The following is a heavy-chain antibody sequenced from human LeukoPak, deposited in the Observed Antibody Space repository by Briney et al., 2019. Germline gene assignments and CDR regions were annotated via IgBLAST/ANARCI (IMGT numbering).Heavy chain of an antibody. CDR1: GYTFSSYT. J-gene: IGHJ4*02. V-gene: IGHV1-18*01. CDR2: ISAYNGNT. D-gene: IGHD3-10*01. CDR3: ARTEAVRGVIIYHPAYQIDY. Sequence: ASVKVSCKASGYTFSSYTINWVRQAPGQGLEWMGWISAYNGNTNYAQKLQGRVTMTTDTSTSTAYMELSRLRSDDTAVYYCARTEAVRGVIIYHPAYQIDYWGQGTLVTVSS.